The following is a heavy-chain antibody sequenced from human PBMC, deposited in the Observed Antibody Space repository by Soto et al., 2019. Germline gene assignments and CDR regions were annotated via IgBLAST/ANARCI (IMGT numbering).Heavy chain of an antibody. CDR2: IGSSSSYI. CDR3: AREGGYYDILTGHQEYFQH. J-gene: IGHJ1*01. Sequence: GGSLRLSCAASGFTFSSYSMNWVRQAPGKGLEWVSSIGSSSSYIYYADSVKGRFTISRDNAKNSLYLQMNRLRAEDTAVYYCAREGGYYDILTGHQEYFQHWGKGTLVTVS. CDR1: GFTFSSYS. D-gene: IGHD3-9*01. V-gene: IGHV3-21*01.